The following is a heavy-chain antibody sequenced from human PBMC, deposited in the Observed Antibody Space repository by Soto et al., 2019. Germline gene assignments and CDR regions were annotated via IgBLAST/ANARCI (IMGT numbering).Heavy chain of an antibody. V-gene: IGHV1-46*03. D-gene: IGHD2-15*01. CDR1: GYTFTSYY. CDR3: ARVPVVVVAAADAFDI. CDR2: INSSGGST. Sequence: QVQLVQSGAEVKKPGASVKVSCKASGYTFTSYYMHWVRQAPGQGLEWMGIINSSGGSTSYAQKFQGRVTMNRDTSTSTVYMELSSLRSEDTAVYYCARVPVVVVAAADAFDIWGQGTMVTVSS. J-gene: IGHJ3*02.